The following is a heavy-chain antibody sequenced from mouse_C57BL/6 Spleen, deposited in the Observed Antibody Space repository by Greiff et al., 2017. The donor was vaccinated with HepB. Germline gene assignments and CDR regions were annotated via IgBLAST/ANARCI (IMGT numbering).Heavy chain of an antibody. D-gene: IGHD2-4*01. CDR2: ISSGSSTI. CDR1: GFTFSDYG. V-gene: IGHV5-17*01. Sequence: EVQLVESGGGLVKPGGSLKLSCAASGFTFSDYGMHWVRQAPEKGLEWVAYISSGSSTIYYADTVKGRFTISRDNAKNTLCLQMTSLRSEDTAMYYCAPLYYDYAWFAYWGQGTLVTVSA. J-gene: IGHJ3*01. CDR3: APLYYDYAWFAY.